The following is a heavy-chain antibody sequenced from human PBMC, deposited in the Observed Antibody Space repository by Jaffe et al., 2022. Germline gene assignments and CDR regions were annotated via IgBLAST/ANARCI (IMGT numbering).Heavy chain of an antibody. Sequence: QVQLQESGPGLVKPSETLSLTCAVSGYSISSGYYWGWIRQPPGKGLEWIGSIYHSGSTYYNPSLKSRVTISVDTSKNQFSLKLSSVTAADTAVYYCARHARGLGYYYMDVWGKGTTVTVSS. D-gene: IGHD7-27*01. CDR1: GYSISSGYY. J-gene: IGHJ6*03. CDR2: IYHSGST. CDR3: ARHARGLGYYYMDV. V-gene: IGHV4-38-2*01.